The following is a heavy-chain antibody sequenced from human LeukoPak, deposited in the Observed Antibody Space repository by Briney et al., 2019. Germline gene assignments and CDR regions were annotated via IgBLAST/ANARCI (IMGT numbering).Heavy chain of an antibody. CDR1: GYTFTGYY. D-gene: IGHD3-16*01. CDR2: INPNTDDT. J-gene: IGHJ4*02. V-gene: IGHV1-2*02. Sequence: GASVKVSCKASGYTFTGYYLHWVRQAPGQGLEWMGWINPNTDDTNYAQKFQGRVTMTRDTSISTAYMELSRLTSDDTAVYYCGRDDHWGLGDYWGQGTLDTVSS. CDR3: GRDDHWGLGDY.